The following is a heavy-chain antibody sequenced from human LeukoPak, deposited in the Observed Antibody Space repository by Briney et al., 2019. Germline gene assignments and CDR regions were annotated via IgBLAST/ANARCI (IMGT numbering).Heavy chain of an antibody. V-gene: IGHV3-33*01. J-gene: IGHJ5*02. CDR2: IWHDGGTK. D-gene: IGHD3-16*01. CDR3: VRSQSAATYDA. CDR1: GITFSSHS. Sequence: GGSLRLSCASSGITFSSHSMHWGRPAPGKGLEWVGIIWHDGGTKYYGDSVRGRFTISRDNSKNTLDLQMSSLRDGDTAVYFCVRSQSAATYDAWGQATLVSVPS.